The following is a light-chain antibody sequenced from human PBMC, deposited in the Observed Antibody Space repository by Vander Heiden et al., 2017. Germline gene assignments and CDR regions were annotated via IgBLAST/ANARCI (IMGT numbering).Light chain of an antibody. J-gene: IGLJ2*01. CDR2: SNN. V-gene: IGLV1-44*01. Sequence: QSVLTQPPSASGTPGQRVTISCSGSSSNIGSNTVNWYQQLPGTAPKLLIYSNNQRLSGVPDRFSGSKSGTSASLAISGLQAEDEADYYCAAWDDSLNGRVFGGGTKLTVL. CDR1: SSNIGSNT. CDR3: AAWDDSLNGRV.